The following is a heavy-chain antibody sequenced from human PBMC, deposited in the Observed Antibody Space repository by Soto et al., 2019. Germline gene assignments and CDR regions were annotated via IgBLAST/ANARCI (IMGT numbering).Heavy chain of an antibody. CDR2: ISGSGGST. Sequence: GSLRLSCAASGFTFSSYAMSWVRQAPGKGLEWVSAISGSGGSTYYADSVKGRFTISRDNAKNSLYLQMNSLRAEDTAVYYCARDLLDNGAFDIWGQGTMVTVSS. J-gene: IGHJ3*02. D-gene: IGHD1-1*01. V-gene: IGHV3-23*01. CDR3: ARDLLDNGAFDI. CDR1: GFTFSSYA.